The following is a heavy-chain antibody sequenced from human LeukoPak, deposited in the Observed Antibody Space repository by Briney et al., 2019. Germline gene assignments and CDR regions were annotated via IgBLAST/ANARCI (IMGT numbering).Heavy chain of an antibody. V-gene: IGHV4-4*02. CDR3: ASLYYYDSSGYYGADDAFDI. J-gene: IGHJ3*02. CDR1: GGSISSSNW. D-gene: IGHD3-22*01. Sequence: SETLSLTCAVSGGSISSSNWWSWVRPPPGKGLEWIGEIYHSGSTNYNPSLKSRVTISVDKSKNQFSLKLSSVTAADTAVYYCASLYYYDSSGYYGADDAFDIWGQGTMVTVSS. CDR2: IYHSGST.